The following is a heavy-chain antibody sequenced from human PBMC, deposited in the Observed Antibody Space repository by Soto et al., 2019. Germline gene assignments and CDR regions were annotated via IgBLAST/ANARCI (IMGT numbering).Heavy chain of an antibody. CDR3: ARGLRSVLDY. D-gene: IGHD6-6*01. CDR1: GFIFSNVG. Sequence: QVQLVESGGGVVQPGGSLRLFCVASGFIFSNVGMHWVRQAPGKGLEWVAVISSDEKIKQYADSVRGRFAISRDNSKNTLYLQMTSLRAEDTAIYYCARGLRSVLDYWGQGTLVTVSS. V-gene: IGHV3-33*01. J-gene: IGHJ4*02. CDR2: ISSDEKIK.